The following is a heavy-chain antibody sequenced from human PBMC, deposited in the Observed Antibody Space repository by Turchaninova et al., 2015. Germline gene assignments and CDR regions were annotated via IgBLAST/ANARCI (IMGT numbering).Heavy chain of an antibody. CDR2: INFIGST. CDR3: ARIRGYNYNPTGHFDY. CDR1: GGSISSRYYY. V-gene: IGHV4-39*01. D-gene: IGHD3-16*01. J-gene: IGHJ4*02. Sequence: QLQLQESGPGLGTPSATLSLTCTVAGGSISSRYYYWGWVRQPPEKGLEWSGNINFIGSTYSHPSLKSRVTISVDTSKSQFSLKLSSVTVADTAVYYCARIRGYNYNPTGHFDYWGQGALVTVSS.